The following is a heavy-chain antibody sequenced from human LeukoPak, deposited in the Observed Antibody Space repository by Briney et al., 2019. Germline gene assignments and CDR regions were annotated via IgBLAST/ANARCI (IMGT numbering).Heavy chain of an antibody. CDR2: GGRSGAT. V-gene: IGHV4-4*02. Sequence: SETLSLTCAVSGHSITTTNWWRWVRQPPGKGLEWIGKGGRSGATNYNLSVESRVSISIDKSKNRLSLEVTSVTAADTAIYYCTRESGAFSPFGFWGQGTLVTVSS. CDR1: GHSITTTNW. D-gene: IGHD1-26*01. CDR3: TRESGAFSPFGF. J-gene: IGHJ4*02.